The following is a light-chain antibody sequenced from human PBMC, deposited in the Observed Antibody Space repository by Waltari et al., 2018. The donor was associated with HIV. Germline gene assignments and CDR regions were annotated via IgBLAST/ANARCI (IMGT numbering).Light chain of an antibody. CDR1: QRVSSSY. CDR3: QQFGSSRFA. J-gene: IGKJ3*01. V-gene: IGKV3-20*01. Sequence: EIVLTQSPGSLSLSPGERATLSCRASQRVSSSYLSWYQQRPAHAPRLLIYGASSRATGIPDRFSGSGSETDFTLTISRLEPEDFSVYYCQQFGSSRFAFGPGTKVDIK. CDR2: GAS.